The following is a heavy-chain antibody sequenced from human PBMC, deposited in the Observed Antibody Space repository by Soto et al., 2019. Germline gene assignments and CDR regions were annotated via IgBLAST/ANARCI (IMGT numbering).Heavy chain of an antibody. CDR2: VGGSGDST. V-gene: IGHV3-23*01. Sequence: EVQLLDSGGGLVQPGGSLRLSCAASGCTFSNYAMSWVRKAPGKGLEWVSGVGGSGDSTYYADSVKGRFTISRDNSKDTLYLQMNSLRAEDTAVYYCAKSPLGYCSGGSCYPPHYFDYWGQGTLVTVSS. J-gene: IGHJ4*02. D-gene: IGHD2-15*01. CDR1: GCTFSNYA. CDR3: AKSPLGYCSGGSCYPPHYFDY.